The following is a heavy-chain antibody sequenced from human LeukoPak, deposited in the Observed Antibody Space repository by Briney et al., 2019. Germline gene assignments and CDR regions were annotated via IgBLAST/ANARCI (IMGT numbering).Heavy chain of an antibody. J-gene: IGHJ4*02. CDR3: ACYSAPGGWGVFDN. Sequence: SETLSLTCTVSGGSISSSSYYWGWIRQPPGKELEWIGCIYYSASTYYNPSLKSRVTISIDTSKNQLSLKLSSVTAADTDMYYCACYSAPGGWGVFDNWGRGILVTVSS. CDR2: IYYSAST. D-gene: IGHD3-10*01. CDR1: GGSISSSSYY. V-gene: IGHV4-39*07.